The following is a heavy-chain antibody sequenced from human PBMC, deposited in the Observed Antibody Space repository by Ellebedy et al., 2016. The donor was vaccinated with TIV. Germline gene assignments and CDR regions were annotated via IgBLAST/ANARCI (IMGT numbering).Heavy chain of an antibody. CDR2: IYYSGST. Sequence: SETLSLXCTVSGDSIRSSGYYWGWIRQPPGKGLEWIGSIYYSGSTYFNLSLKSRVTISVDTSRNQFSLNLISVTAADTAVYYCARLSPQLVPTVEYWGQGTLVAVSS. CDR3: ARLSPQLVPTVEY. J-gene: IGHJ4*02. CDR1: GDSIRSSGYY. D-gene: IGHD1-1*01. V-gene: IGHV4-39*01.